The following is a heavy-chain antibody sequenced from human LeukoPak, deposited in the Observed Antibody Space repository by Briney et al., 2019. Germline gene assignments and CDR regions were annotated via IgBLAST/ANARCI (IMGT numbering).Heavy chain of an antibody. D-gene: IGHD2-15*01. CDR1: GYTFTSYG. J-gene: IGHJ6*02. Sequence: ASVKVSCKASGYTFTSYGISWVRQAPGQGLEWMGIINPSGGSTSYAQKFQSRVTMTRDTSTSTVYMEMSSVRSEDTAVYYCARDDIVVVVAAQHEDYYYGMAVWGQGPTVTVSS. CDR2: INPSGGST. V-gene: IGHV1-46*01. CDR3: ARDDIVVVVAAQHEDYYYGMAV.